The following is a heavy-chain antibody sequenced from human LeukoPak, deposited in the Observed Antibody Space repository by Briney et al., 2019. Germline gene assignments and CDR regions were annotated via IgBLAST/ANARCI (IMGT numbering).Heavy chain of an antibody. CDR3: ARDQHSTYYYDSSGYWAFDI. J-gene: IGHJ3*02. CDR2: IYYSGST. V-gene: IGHV4-59*01. D-gene: IGHD3-22*01. Sequence: SETLSLTCTVSGGSISSYYWSWIRQPPGKGLEWIGYIYYSGSTNYNPSLKSRVTISVDTSKNQFSLKLSSVTAADTAVYYCARDQHSTYYYDSSGYWAFDIWGQGTMVTVSS. CDR1: GGSISSYY.